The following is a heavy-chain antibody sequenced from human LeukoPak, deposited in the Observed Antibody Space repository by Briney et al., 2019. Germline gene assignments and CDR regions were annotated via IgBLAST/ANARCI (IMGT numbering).Heavy chain of an antibody. J-gene: IGHJ4*02. CDR1: GVTFSSYG. CDR3: AKGPNREFYFDY. Sequence: PGGSLRLSCAASGVTFSSYGMHWVRQAPGKGLEWVAFIRYDGSNKYYADSVKGRFTISRDNSKNTLYLQMNSLRAEDTAVYYCAKGPNREFYFDYWGQGTLVTVSS. D-gene: IGHD2-8*01. V-gene: IGHV3-30*02. CDR2: IRYDGSNK.